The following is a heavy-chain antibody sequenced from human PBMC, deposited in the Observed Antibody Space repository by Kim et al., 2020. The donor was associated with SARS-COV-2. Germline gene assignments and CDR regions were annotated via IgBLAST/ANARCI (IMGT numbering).Heavy chain of an antibody. CDR3: SRGSGSGTYGYYFDY. Sequence: GGSLRLSCTASGFTFGDYAMSWFRQAPGKGLEWVTFITIKAYGGTTEYAASVKGRFTISRDDSTSIAYLQMNSLKTEDTAVYYCSRGSGSGTYGYYFDYWGQGTLVTVSA. D-gene: IGHD3-10*01. CDR2: ITIKAYGGTT. V-gene: IGHV3-49*03. J-gene: IGHJ4*02. CDR1: GFTFGDYA.